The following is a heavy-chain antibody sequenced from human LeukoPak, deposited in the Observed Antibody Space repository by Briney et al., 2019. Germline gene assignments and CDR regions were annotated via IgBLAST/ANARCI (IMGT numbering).Heavy chain of an antibody. CDR1: GFTFNNYA. Sequence: GGSLRLSCAASGFTFNNYAIHWVRQAPGKGLEWVAVISYDGSITYYADSVKGRFTISRDNSKNTLYLQVNSLRAEDTAVYYCAKGGKWDVTPFDYWGQGTLVTVSS. CDR2: ISYDGSIT. J-gene: IGHJ4*02. CDR3: AKGGKWDVTPFDY. D-gene: IGHD1-26*01. V-gene: IGHV3-30*04.